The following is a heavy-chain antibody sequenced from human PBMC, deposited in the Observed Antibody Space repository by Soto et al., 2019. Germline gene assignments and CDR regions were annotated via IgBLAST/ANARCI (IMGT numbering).Heavy chain of an antibody. CDR3: ARGGISGGSCLDLDY. CDR2: INHSGST. V-gene: IGHV4-34*01. D-gene: IGHD2-15*01. J-gene: IGHJ4*02. Sequence: SETLSLTCAVYGGSFSGYYWSWIRQPPGKGLEWIGEINHSGSTNYNPSLKSRVTISVDTSKNQFSLKLSSVTAAGTAVYYCARGGISGGSCLDLDYWGQGTLVTVSS. CDR1: GGSFSGYY.